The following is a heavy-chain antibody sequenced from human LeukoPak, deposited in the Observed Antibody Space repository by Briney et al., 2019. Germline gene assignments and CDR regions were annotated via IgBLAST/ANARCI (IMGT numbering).Heavy chain of an antibody. J-gene: IGHJ6*02. CDR2: ITYNGGGT. Sequence: GGSLRLSCAASGFTFSIYPMHWVRQAPGKGLEYVSAITYNGGGTYYANSVKGRFTIPRDNSKNTLYLQMDSLRAEDMAVYYCARARDYGSGTYYTDVWGQGTTVTVSS. D-gene: IGHD3-10*01. V-gene: IGHV3-64*01. CDR1: GFTFSIYP. CDR3: ARARDYGSGTYYTDV.